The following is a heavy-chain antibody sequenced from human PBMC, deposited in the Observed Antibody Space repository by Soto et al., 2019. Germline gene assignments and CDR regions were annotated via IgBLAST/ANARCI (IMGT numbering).Heavy chain of an antibody. V-gene: IGHV1-3*01. D-gene: IGHD3-22*01. CDR3: ARDDXDSYYDSSGSLGNWFDP. J-gene: IGHJ5*02. CDR2: INAGNGNT. CDR1: GYTFTSYA. Sequence: ASVKVSCKASGYTFTSYAMHWVRQAPGQRLEWMGWINAGNGNTKYSQKFQGRVTITRDTSASTAYMELSSLRSEDTAVYYCARDDXDSYYDSSGSLGNWFDPWGQGTLVTVSS.